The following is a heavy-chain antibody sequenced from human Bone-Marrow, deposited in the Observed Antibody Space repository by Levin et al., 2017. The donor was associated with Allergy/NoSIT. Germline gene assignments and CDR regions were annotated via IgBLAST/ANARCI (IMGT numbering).Heavy chain of an antibody. CDR1: GFSFSTFG. V-gene: IGHV3-33*01. J-gene: IGHJ4*02. D-gene: IGHD6-13*01. CDR2: IWYDGSNK. Sequence: LSLTCAASGFSFSTFGMYWLRQAPGKGLEWVAVIWYDGSNKYYADSVKGRFTISRDNAKNTLYLQMNSLRAEDTAVYYCARDPSSIAAAGRADYWGQGTLVTVSS. CDR3: ARDPSSIAAAGRADY.